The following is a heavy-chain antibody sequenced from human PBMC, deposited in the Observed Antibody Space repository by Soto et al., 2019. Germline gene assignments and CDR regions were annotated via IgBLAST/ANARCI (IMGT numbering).Heavy chain of an antibody. Sequence: SVKVSCKASGGTFSSYAISWVRQAPGQGLEWMGGIIPIFGTANYAQKFQGRVTITADESTSTAYMELSSLRSEDTAVYYCAREFGRDNYYYYGMDVWGQGTTVSVSS. CDR3: AREFGRDNYYYYGMDV. CDR1: GGTFSSYA. V-gene: IGHV1-69*13. J-gene: IGHJ6*02. D-gene: IGHD3-16*01. CDR2: IIPIFGTA.